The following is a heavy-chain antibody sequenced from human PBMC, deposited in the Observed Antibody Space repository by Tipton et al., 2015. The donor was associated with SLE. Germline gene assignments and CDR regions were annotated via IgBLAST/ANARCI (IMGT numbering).Heavy chain of an antibody. J-gene: IGHJ5*02. CDR2: INHSGST. D-gene: IGHD3-22*01. CDR3: ARDRGDYYDNWFYP. V-gene: IGHV4-34*01. Sequence: TLSLTCAIYGGSFSGYYWSWIRQPPGKGLEWIGEINHSGSTNYNPSLKSRVTISVDTSKNQFSLKLSSVTAADTAVYYCARDRGDYYDNWFYPWGQGTLVTVSS. CDR1: GGSFSGYY.